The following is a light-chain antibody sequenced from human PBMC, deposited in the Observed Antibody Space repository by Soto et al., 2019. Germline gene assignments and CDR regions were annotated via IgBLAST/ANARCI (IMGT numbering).Light chain of an antibody. CDR2: AAS. CDR3: QQYYRYPLT. V-gene: IGKV1-8*01. CDR1: QGISSY. J-gene: IGKJ1*01. Sequence: AIRMTQSPSSFSASTGDRVTITCRASQGISSYLAWYQQKPGKAPKLLIYAASTLQSGVPSRFSGSGSGTDFTLTISCLQSDDFATYYCQQYYRYPLTFGQGTKVEIK.